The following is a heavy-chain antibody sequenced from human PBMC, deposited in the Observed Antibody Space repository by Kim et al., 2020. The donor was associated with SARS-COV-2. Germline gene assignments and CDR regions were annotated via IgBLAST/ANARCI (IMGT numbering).Heavy chain of an antibody. J-gene: IGHJ4*02. CDR2: INAGNGNT. CDR3: ARSPLPPPTTPDYCSSTSCYVGRLPYYFDY. D-gene: IGHD2-2*01. Sequence: ASVKVSCKASGYTFTSYAMHWVRQAPGQRLEWMGWINAGNGNTKYSQKFQGRVTITRDTSASTAYMELSSLRSEDTAVYYCARSPLPPPTTPDYCSSTSCYVGRLPYYFDYWGQGTLVTVSS. V-gene: IGHV1-3*01. CDR1: GYTFTSYA.